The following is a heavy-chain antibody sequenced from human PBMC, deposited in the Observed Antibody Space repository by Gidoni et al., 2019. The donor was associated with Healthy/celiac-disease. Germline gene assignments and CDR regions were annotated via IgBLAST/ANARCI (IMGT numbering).Heavy chain of an antibody. V-gene: IGHV1-69*01. D-gene: IGHD2-15*01. Sequence: QVPLVQSGAEVKKPRSSVKVSCKASGGTFSSYAIRWVRQAPGQGLEWMGGIIPSFGTAIYAQKFQGRVTITADESTSTAYMELSSLRSEDTAVYYCASGPSVVVVAATPGYYYYYMDVWGKGTTVTVSS. CDR3: ASGPSVVVVAATPGYYYYYMDV. CDR2: IIPSFGTA. J-gene: IGHJ6*03. CDR1: GGTFSSYA.